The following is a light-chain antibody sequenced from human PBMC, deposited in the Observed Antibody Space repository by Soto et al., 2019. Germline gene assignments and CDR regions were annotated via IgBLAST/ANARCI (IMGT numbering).Light chain of an antibody. Sequence: DIVMTQSPDSLAVSLGERVTINCKSSQSVLYSSNNKNYLAWYQQKPGQPPKLLIYWASTRESGVPDRFSGSGFGTDFTLTISSLQAEDVAVYYCQQYYSTPLTFGGGTKVDIK. CDR2: WAS. J-gene: IGKJ4*01. V-gene: IGKV4-1*01. CDR3: QQYYSTPLT. CDR1: QSVLYSSNNKNY.